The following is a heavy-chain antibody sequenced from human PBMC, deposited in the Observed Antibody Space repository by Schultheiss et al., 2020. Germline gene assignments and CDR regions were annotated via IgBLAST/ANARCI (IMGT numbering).Heavy chain of an antibody. J-gene: IGHJ2*01. D-gene: IGHD6-13*01. Sequence: SETLSLTCTVSGGSISSYYWSWIRQPPGKGLEWIGYIYYSGSTNYNPSLKSRVTISVDTSKNQFSLKLSSVTAADTAVYYCAKQEYSSSWYSLWYFDLWGRGTLVNVSS. V-gene: IGHV4-59*08. CDR2: IYYSGST. CDR3: AKQEYSSSWYSLWYFDL. CDR1: GGSISSYY.